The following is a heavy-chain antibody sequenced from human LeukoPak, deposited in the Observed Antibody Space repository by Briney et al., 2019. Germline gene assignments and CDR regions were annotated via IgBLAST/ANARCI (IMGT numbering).Heavy chain of an antibody. J-gene: IGHJ3*02. V-gene: IGHV4-4*07. CDR1: GGSISSYY. CDR3: ARDRGHMVRGVIRAFDI. CDR2: IYTSGST. D-gene: IGHD3-10*01. Sequence: PSETLSLTCTVSGGSISSYYWSWIRQPAGKGLEWIGRIYTSGSTNYNPSLKSRVTMSVDTSKNQFSLKLSSVTAADTAVYYCARDRGHMVRGVIRAFDIWGQGTMVTVSS.